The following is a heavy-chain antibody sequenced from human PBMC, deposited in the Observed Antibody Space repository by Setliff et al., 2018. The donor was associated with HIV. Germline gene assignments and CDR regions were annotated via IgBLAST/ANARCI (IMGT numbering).Heavy chain of an antibody. D-gene: IGHD6-13*01. CDR2: NNHREDT. J-gene: IGHJ6*03. CDR3: ARMAAAGRGHYYYYVDV. CDR1: GASFSNYY. V-gene: IGHV4-34*01. Sequence: SETLSLTCAVYGASFSNYYWGWVHQPPGKGLEWIGENNHREDTNYNPSLKSRVTISVDTSKNQFSLKLSSVTAADTAVYFCARMAAAGRGHYYYYVDVWGKGTTVTVSS.